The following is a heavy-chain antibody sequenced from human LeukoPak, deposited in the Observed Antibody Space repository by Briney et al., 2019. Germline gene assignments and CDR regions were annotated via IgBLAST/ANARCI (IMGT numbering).Heavy chain of an antibody. CDR3: ARLGSIAAAGTPDY. J-gene: IGHJ4*02. Sequence: GGSLRLSCAASGFTFSDYYMSWIRQAPGKGLEWVSYISSSSTYTTCADSVKGRFTISRDNAKNSLYLQMNSLRGEDTAVYYCARLGSIAAAGTPDYWGQGTLVTVSS. CDR2: ISSSSTYT. V-gene: IGHV3-11*06. D-gene: IGHD6-13*01. CDR1: GFTFSDYY.